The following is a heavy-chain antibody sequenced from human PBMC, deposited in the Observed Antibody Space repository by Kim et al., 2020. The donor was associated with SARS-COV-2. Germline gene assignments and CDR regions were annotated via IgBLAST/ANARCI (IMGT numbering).Heavy chain of an antibody. CDR3: ARGGAGSSSCMDV. J-gene: IGHJ6*02. V-gene: IGHV3-21*01. CDR2: ISSSSSYI. D-gene: IGHD6-6*01. CDR1: GFTFSSYS. Sequence: GGSLRLSCAASGFTFSSYSMNWVRQAPGKGLEWVSSISSSSSYIYYADSVKGRFTISRDNAKHSLYLQMNSLRAEDTAVYYCARGGAGSSSCMDVWGQGTTVTGAS.